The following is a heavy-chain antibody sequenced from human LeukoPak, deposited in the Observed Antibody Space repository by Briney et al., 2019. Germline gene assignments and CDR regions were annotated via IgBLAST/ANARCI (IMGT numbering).Heavy chain of an antibody. V-gene: IGHV1-8*01. CDR3: ARGRGAARPGSY. Sequence: ASVKASCKASGYTFTSYDINWVRQATGQRLEWMGWMNPNSGNTGYAQKFEGRVTMTRNTSIRTAYMELSSLRSEDTAVYYSARGRGAARPGSYWGQGSLVTVS. D-gene: IGHD6-6*01. CDR2: MNPNSGNT. J-gene: IGHJ4*02. CDR1: GYTFTSYD.